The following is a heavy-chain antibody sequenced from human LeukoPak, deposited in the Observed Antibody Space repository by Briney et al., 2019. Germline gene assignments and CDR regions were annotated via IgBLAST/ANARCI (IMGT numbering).Heavy chain of an antibody. V-gene: IGHV3-74*01. D-gene: IGHD6-19*01. CDR2: INGEGDNR. CDR1: GFTFITYW. Sequence: GGSLRFSGAASGFTFITYWMLWFRQAPGKGLDWVSLINGEGDNRQYADSVKGRFTISRDNAKNTLYVQMNGLRVEDTAIYYCAGGSGWLVDFWGQGTMVTVSS. CDR3: AGGSGWLVDF. J-gene: IGHJ3*01.